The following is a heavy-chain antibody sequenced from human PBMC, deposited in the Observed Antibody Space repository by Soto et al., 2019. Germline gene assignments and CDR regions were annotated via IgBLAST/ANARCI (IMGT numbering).Heavy chain of an antibody. CDR2: VYHNENT. CDR3: ARRERYYGSPGWFDP. CDR1: GGSINDFAYY. D-gene: IGHD3-16*01. J-gene: IGHJ5*02. Sequence: SETLSLTCTVSGGSINDFAYYWGWIRQAPGKGLEWIGTVYHNENTYYNPSLKSRITISADTAKNQFSLNLRSVTAADTAIYFCARRERYYGSPGWFDPWGQGTLVTVSA. V-gene: IGHV4-39*01.